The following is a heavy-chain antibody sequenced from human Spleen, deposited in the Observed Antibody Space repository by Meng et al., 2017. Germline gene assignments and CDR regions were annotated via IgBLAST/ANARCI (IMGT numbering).Heavy chain of an antibody. CDR1: GYFFTTYV. V-gene: IGHV7-4-1*02. Sequence: VKLVQSGSDLKKPGASVKVSCKASGYFFTTYVINWVRQAPGQGLEWMGWINTNTANPTYAQGFTGRVVFSLDTSVSTAYLQISSLKAEDTAVYYCARVGADCSGGSCSVPDYWGQGTLVTVSS. CDR2: INTNTANP. CDR3: ARVGADCSGGSCSVPDY. J-gene: IGHJ4*02. D-gene: IGHD2-15*01.